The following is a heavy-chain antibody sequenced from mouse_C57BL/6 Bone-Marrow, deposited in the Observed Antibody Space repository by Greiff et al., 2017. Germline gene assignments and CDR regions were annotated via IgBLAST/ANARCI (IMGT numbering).Heavy chain of an antibody. J-gene: IGHJ1*03. CDR2: IDPSDSYT. CDR3: AITTVVATRDWYFDV. CDR1: GYTFTSYW. D-gene: IGHD1-1*01. V-gene: IGHV1-69*01. Sequence: QVQLQQPGAELVKPGASVKLSCKASGYTFTSYWMHWVKQRPGQGLEWIGEIDPSDSYTNYNQKFKGKSTLTVEKSSSTAYMQLSSLTSEDSAVYYCAITTVVATRDWYFDVWGTGTTVTVSS.